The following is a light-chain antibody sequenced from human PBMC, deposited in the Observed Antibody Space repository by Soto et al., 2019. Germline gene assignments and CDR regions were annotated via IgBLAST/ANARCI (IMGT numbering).Light chain of an antibody. V-gene: IGKV1-5*03. CDR1: QSISSR. Sequence: DIQMTQSPSTLSASVGDRVTISCRASQSISSRLAWYQQKPGKAPKLLIYKASSLESGVPSRFSGSGSGTEFTLTISSLQPDDFATYYCQQYNSYWVTFGQGTKLEI. J-gene: IGKJ2*01. CDR3: QQYNSYWVT. CDR2: KAS.